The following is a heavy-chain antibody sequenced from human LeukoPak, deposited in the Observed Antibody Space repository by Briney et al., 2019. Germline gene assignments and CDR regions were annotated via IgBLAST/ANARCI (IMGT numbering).Heavy chain of an antibody. V-gene: IGHV4-61*02. D-gene: IGHD6-6*01. CDR2: IYTSGST. CDR3: ARRADEYSSSTFDY. J-gene: IGHJ4*02. CDR1: GGSISSGGYS. Sequence: SETLSLTCAVSGGSISSGGYSWSWIRQPAGKGLEWIGRIYTSGSTNYNPSLKSRVTMSVDTSKNQFSLKLSSVTAADTAVYYCARRADEYSSSTFDYWGQGTLVTVSS.